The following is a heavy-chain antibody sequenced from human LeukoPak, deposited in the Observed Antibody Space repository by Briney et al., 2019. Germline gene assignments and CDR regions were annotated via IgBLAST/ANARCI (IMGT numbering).Heavy chain of an antibody. CDR2: IYSGGST. V-gene: IGHV3-53*01. CDR3: ARVEAVGWFDP. Sequence: GGSLRLSCAASGFTVSSNYMSWVRQAPGRGLEWVSVIYSGGSTYYADSVKGRFTISRDNSKNTLYLQMNSLRAEDTAVYYCARVEAVGWFDPWGQGTLVTVSS. CDR1: GFTVSSNY. J-gene: IGHJ5*02. D-gene: IGHD2-15*01.